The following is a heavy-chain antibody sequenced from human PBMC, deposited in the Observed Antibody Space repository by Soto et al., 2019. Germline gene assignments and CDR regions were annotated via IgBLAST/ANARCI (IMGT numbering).Heavy chain of an antibody. CDR3: AEVLLTYTSGWYHPHFDY. CDR1: GFTFSSYV. D-gene: IGHD6-19*01. J-gene: IGHJ4*02. V-gene: IGHV3-30*03. CDR2: VSNDGSNK. Sequence: QVQLVESGGGVVQPGRSLRLSCAASGFTFSSYVMHWVRQAPGKGLEWVAVVSNDGSNKDYADSVKGRFTISRDNSKNTLSLQMNCLRAEDTAVYDCAEVLLTYTSGWYHPHFDYWGQGTLVTVSS.